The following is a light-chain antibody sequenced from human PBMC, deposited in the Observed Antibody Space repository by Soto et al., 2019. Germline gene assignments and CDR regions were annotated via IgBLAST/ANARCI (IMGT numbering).Light chain of an antibody. CDR2: GAS. CDR1: QGIGST. V-gene: IGKV3-15*01. J-gene: IGKJ4*01. Sequence: EIVITQSPATLSVSPGEGATLCCRASQGIGSTLAWYQQKPGQTPRLLIYGASTRATGVPARFSGSGSGTDFTLTINSLQSEDFAVYYCQHYANWPLTFGGGTKVDIK. CDR3: QHYANWPLT.